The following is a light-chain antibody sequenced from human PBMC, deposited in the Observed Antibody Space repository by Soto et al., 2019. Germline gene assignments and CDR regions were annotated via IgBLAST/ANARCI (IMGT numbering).Light chain of an antibody. Sequence: EIVMTPSPATLSVSPGERATLSCRASQSVSSNLAWYQQIPGQAPRLLIYNASNRTTGIPARFSGSGSGTDFTLTISRLEPEDFAMYYCLHHGSSLWTFGQGTKVDIK. V-gene: IGKV3-20*01. J-gene: IGKJ1*01. CDR3: LHHGSSLWT. CDR2: NAS. CDR1: QSVSSN.